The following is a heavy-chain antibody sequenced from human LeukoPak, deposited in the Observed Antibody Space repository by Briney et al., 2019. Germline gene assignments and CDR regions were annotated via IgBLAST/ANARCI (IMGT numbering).Heavy chain of an antibody. J-gene: IGHJ4*02. CDR2: ISGRGSTI. CDR3: ARGRTVTYDY. V-gene: IGHV3-48*03. CDR1: GFTFSSYE. Sequence: GGSLRLSCAASGFTFSSYEMNWVRQAPGKGLEWASYISGRGSTIYYADSVKGRFTISRDNAKNSLYLQMNSLRAEDTAVYYCARGRTVTYDYWGQGTLVTVSS. D-gene: IGHD4-17*01.